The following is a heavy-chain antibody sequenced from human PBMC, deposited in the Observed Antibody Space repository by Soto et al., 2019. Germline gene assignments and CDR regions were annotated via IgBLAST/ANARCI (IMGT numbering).Heavy chain of an antibody. CDR3: ARREIQGPIDY. V-gene: IGHV4-28*01. CDR2: IYYSGTT. CDR1: GYSISSSNW. Sequence: SETLSLTCAVSGYSISSSNWWRWIRQPPGKGLEWIGYIYYSGTTYYNPSLESRVTMSVDTSKNQFSLKLTSVTAADTAVYYCARREIQGPIDYWGQGTLVTVPQ. J-gene: IGHJ4*02. D-gene: IGHD1-26*01.